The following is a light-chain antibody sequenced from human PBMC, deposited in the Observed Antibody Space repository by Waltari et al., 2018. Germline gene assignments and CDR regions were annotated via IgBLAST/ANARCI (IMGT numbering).Light chain of an antibody. CDR3: QSYDGINWM. Sequence: NFMLTQPHSVSESPGKTVTISCTRSSGSIASNYVHWFQQRPGSAPTTVIYEDYQRPSGVPDRFSGSIDSSSNSASLTISGLKTEDEADYYCQSYDGINWMFGGGTKLTVL. CDR1: SGSIASNY. CDR2: EDY. J-gene: IGLJ3*02. V-gene: IGLV6-57*03.